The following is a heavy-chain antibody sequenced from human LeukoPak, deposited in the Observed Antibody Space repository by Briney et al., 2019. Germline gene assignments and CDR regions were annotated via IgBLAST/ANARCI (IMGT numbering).Heavy chain of an antibody. CDR2: ISYDGSNK. V-gene: IGHV3-30*18. Sequence: GGSLRLSCAASGPTFSSYGMHWVRQAPGKGLGWVAVISYDGSNKYYADSVKGRFTISRDNSKNTLYLQMNSLRAEDTAVYYCAKGRPYPAVGSSHFDYWGQGTLVTVSS. CDR1: GPTFSSYG. J-gene: IGHJ4*02. CDR3: AKGRPYPAVGSSHFDY. D-gene: IGHD3-10*01.